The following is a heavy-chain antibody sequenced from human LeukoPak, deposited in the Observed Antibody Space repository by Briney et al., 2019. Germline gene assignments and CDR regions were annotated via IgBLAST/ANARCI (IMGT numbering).Heavy chain of an antibody. J-gene: IGHJ4*02. D-gene: IGHD5-24*01. CDR3: AAREMAVSYYFDY. CDR1: GFTFTSSA. V-gene: IGHV1-58*02. Sequence: TSVKVSCKASGFTFTSSAMQWVRQARGQRLEWIGWIVVGSGNTNYAQKFQERVTITRDMSTNTVYMELSSLRSEDTAVYYCAAREMAVSYYFDYWGQGTLVTVSS. CDR2: IVVGSGNT.